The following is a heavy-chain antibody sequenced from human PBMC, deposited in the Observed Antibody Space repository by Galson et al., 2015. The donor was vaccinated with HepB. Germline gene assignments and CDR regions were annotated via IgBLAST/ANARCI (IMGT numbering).Heavy chain of an antibody. J-gene: IGHJ6*02. Sequence: ETLSLTCTVSGGSISSYYWSWIRQPPGKGLEWIGYIYYSGSTNYNPSLKSRVTISVDTSKNQFSLKLSSVTAADTAVYYCARRVGSGTLYGMDVWGQGTTVTVSS. CDR2: IYYSGST. V-gene: IGHV4-59*01. CDR3: ARRVGSGTLYGMDV. D-gene: IGHD1-26*01. CDR1: GGSISSYY.